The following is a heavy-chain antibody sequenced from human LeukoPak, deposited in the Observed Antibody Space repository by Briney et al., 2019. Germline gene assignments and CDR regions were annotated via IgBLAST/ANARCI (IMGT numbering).Heavy chain of an antibody. J-gene: IGHJ6*03. V-gene: IGHV3-23*01. Sequence: PGGSLRLSCAASGFTFSSSAMSWVRQAPGKGLEWVSNISGSSSGGSTFYADSVKGRFTISRDNSKNTLYLQMNSLRAEDTAVYYCAKEPKKPIITSGSGGSYYYYMDVWGKGTTVTISS. CDR2: ISGSSSGGST. D-gene: IGHD3-10*01. CDR3: AKEPKKPIITSGSGGSYYYYMDV. CDR1: GFTFSSSA.